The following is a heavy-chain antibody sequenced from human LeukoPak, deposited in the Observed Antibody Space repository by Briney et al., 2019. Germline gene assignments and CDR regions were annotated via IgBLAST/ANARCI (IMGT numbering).Heavy chain of an antibody. CDR3: AKTPRGWAATFDY. Sequence: GGSLRLSCAASGFTFSSYGMHWVRQAPGKGLEWVAVIWYDGSNKYYADSVKGRFTISRDNSKNTLYLQMNSLRAEDTAVYYCAKTPRGWAATFDYWGQGTLVTVSS. J-gene: IGHJ4*02. CDR1: GFTFSSYG. CDR2: IWYDGSNK. V-gene: IGHV3-30*02. D-gene: IGHD1-26*01.